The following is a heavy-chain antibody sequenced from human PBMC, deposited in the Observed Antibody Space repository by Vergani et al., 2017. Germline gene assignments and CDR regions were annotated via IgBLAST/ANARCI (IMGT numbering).Heavy chain of an antibody. J-gene: IGHJ5*01. CDR2: IKSEESIT. Sequence: EVQLVESGGGLIHPGGSLRLSCEGSGFSFSGYWMHWVRQSPEKGLVWVSRIKSEESITNYADSVKGRFTISRDNAKNTLYLEMNSLRGDDTAIYYCVRARCSGPCFMSNWFDSWGQGTLVTVSS. D-gene: IGHD5-12*01. V-gene: IGHV3-74*01. CDR3: VRARCSGPCFMSNWFDS. CDR1: GFSFSGYW.